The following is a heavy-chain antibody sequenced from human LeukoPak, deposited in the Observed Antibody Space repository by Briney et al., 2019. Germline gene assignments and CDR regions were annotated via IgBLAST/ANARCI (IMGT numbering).Heavy chain of an antibody. Sequence: GGSLRLSCAASGFTFRNYAMYWVRQAPGRGLEWAAVVSFDGNTTFYSNSVKGRFAISRDNSKNTLYLEMNSLSPEDTAVYYCARFRAATTRFDYWGQGTLVTVSS. V-gene: IGHV3-30*09. J-gene: IGHJ4*02. CDR3: ARFRAATTRFDY. CDR2: VSFDGNTT. CDR1: GFTFRNYA. D-gene: IGHD1/OR15-1a*01.